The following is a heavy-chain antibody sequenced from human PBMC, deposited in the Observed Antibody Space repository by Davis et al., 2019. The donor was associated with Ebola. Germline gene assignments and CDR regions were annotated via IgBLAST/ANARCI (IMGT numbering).Heavy chain of an antibody. CDR2: ISFDGKNK. D-gene: IGHD3-22*01. J-gene: IGHJ4*02. V-gene: IGHV3-30*03. CDR3: ARGEVVVITTLVDY. CDR1: GFNFRNFG. Sequence: GGSLRLSCAASGFNFRNFGMHWVRQAPGKGLEWLAVISFDGKNKYYADSVKGRVTISRDDSRNTVYLQMNSLRGEETAVYYCARGEVVVITTLVDYWGQGTLVTVSS.